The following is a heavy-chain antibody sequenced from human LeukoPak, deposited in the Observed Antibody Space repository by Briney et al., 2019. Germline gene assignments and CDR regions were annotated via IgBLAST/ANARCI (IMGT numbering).Heavy chain of an antibody. J-gene: IGHJ5*02. V-gene: IGHV3-7*03. D-gene: IGHD2-2*01. Sequence: PGGSLRLSCAASGFTFSSYWMSWVRQAPGKGLEWVANIKEDGSEKYHVDSVKGRFTISRDNAKNSLYLQMNNLRVEDTAVYYCARDRDIVVVPAAPFDPWGQGTLVTVSS. CDR2: IKEDGSEK. CDR1: GFTFSSYW. CDR3: ARDRDIVVVPAAPFDP.